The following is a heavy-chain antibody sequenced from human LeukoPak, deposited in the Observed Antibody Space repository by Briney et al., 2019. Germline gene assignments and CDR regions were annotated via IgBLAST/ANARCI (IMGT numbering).Heavy chain of an antibody. V-gene: IGHV3-66*01. CDR2: IYSGGST. Sequence: GGSLCLSCAASGFTVSSNNLRWVRQAPGKGLEWVSVIYSGGSTYYADSVKGRFTISRDNYKTTMYLQMNSLRAEDTAVYYCARAHRLCLDYCGQGTLVTVSS. J-gene: IGHJ4*02. CDR3: ARAHRLCLDY. CDR1: GFTVSSNN. D-gene: IGHD2-2*01.